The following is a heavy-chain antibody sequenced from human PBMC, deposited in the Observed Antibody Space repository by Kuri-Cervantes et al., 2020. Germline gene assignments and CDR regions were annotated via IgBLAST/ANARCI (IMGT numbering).Heavy chain of an antibody. Sequence: GESLKISCAGSEFPFSFYWMTWVRQAPGKGLEWVATINQDGSDMHYVDSVEGRFTISRDNAKNSAYLQMNSLRAEDTAVYYCARGDWLLYYFDYWGQGTLVTVSS. V-gene: IGHV3-7*01. D-gene: IGHD3/OR15-3a*01. J-gene: IGHJ4*02. CDR2: INQDGSDM. CDR3: ARGDWLLYYFDY. CDR1: EFPFSFYW.